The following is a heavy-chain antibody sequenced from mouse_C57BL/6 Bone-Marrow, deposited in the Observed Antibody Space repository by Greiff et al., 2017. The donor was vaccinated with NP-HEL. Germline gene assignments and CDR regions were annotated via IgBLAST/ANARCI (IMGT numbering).Heavy chain of an antibody. J-gene: IGHJ1*03. CDR3: ASPPLDYDDWYFDV. CDR2: ISYDGSN. Sequence: EVKLQESGPGLVKPSQSLSLTCSVTGYSITSGYYWNWIRQFPGNKLEWMGYISYDGSNNYNPSLKNRISITRDTSKNQFFLKLNSVTTEDTATYYCASPPLDYDDWYFDVWGTGTTVTVSS. D-gene: IGHD2-4*01. V-gene: IGHV3-6*01. CDR1: GYSITSGYY.